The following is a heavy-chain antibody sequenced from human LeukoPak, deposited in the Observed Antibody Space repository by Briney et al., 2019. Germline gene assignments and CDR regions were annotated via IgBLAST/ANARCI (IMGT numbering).Heavy chain of an antibody. J-gene: IGHJ4*02. CDR1: GYSFTSYW. V-gene: IGHV5-51*01. CDR3: ARQNDFRLDY. CDR2: IYPGDFDT. Sequence: GESLKISCKGSGYSFTSYWIGWVRQMPGKGLEWMGIIYPGDFDTRYSPSFQGQVTISADKSINTAYLQWSSLKASDTAIYYCARQNDFRLDYWGQGTLVTVSS. D-gene: IGHD3-3*01.